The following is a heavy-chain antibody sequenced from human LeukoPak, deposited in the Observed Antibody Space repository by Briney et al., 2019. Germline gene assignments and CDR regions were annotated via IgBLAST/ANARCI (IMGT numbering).Heavy chain of an antibody. CDR2: IYSGGST. D-gene: IGHD3-22*01. CDR3: ARDYYGRGMDV. V-gene: IGHV3-66*01. CDR1: GFTVSSSY. J-gene: IGHJ6*02. Sequence: GGSLRLSCAASGFTVSSSYRNWVRQAPGKGLEWVSVIYSGGSTYYADSVKGRFTISRDNSKNTLYLQMNSLRAEDTAVYYCARDYYGRGMDVWGQGTTVTVSS.